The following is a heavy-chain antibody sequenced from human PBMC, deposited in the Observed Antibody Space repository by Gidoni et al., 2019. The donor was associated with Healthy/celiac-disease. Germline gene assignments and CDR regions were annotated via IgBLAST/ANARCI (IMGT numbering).Heavy chain of an antibody. CDR2: IYYSGST. J-gene: IGHJ3*02. CDR3: ARHRQQLVYSRAFDI. Sequence: QLQLQESGPGLVKPSETLSLTCTVSGGSISSSSYYWGWIRQPPGKGLEWIGSIYYSGSTYYNPSLKSRVTISVDTSKNQFSLKLSSVTAADTAVYYCARHRQQLVYSRAFDIWGQGTMVTVSS. V-gene: IGHV4-39*01. D-gene: IGHD6-13*01. CDR1: GGSISSSSYY.